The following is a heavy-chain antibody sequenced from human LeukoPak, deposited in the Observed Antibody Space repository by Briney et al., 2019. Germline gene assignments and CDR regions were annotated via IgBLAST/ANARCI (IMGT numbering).Heavy chain of an antibody. V-gene: IGHV4-59*01. CDR2: IYYSGNT. CDR1: GGSISSYY. D-gene: IGHD6-13*01. CDR3: AKQEFRAGFDY. J-gene: IGHJ4*02. Sequence: SETLSLTCTVSGGSISSYYWSWIRQPPGKGLEWIGYIYYSGNTNYNPSLKSRVTISVDTSKNQFSLKLSSVTAADTAVYYCAKQEFRAGFDYWAREPWSPSPQ.